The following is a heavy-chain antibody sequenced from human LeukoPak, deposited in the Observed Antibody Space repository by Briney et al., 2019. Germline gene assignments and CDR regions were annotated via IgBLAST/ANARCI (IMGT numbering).Heavy chain of an antibody. CDR2: TYYRSKWYY. J-gene: IGHJ6*02. V-gene: IGHV6-1*01. CDR1: GDSVSSISVA. CDR3: SLARSEYHYGMDV. Sequence: KPSQTLSLTCAISGDSVSSISVAWNWIRQSPSRDLEWLGRTYYRSKWYYEYAVSVKSRINISPDTFKNQFSLQLTSVTPEDTAVYYCSLARSEYHYGMDVWGQGTTVTVSS.